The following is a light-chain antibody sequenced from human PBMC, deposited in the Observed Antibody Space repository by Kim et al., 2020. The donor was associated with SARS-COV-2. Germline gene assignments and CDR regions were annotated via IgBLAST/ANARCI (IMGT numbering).Light chain of an antibody. CDR3: NSHTSSTAFV. Sequence: GQSVTISCTGTRSDVVSYDRVSWYQLAPGTAPKLLIYEVRKRPSGVPDRFSGSKSGNTASLTISGLQAEDEAEYYCNSHTSSTAFVFGPGTKVTVL. CDR2: EVR. V-gene: IGLV2-18*02. CDR1: RSDVVSYDR. J-gene: IGLJ1*01.